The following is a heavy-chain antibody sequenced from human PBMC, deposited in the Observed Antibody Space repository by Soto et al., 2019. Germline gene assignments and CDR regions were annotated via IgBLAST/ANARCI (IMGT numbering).Heavy chain of an antibody. CDR2: ISYDGSNK. J-gene: IGHJ6*02. V-gene: IGHV3-30*18. CDR1: GFTFSSYG. D-gene: IGHD1-26*01. Sequence: QVQLVESGGGVVQPGRSLRLSCAASGFTFSSYGMHWVRQAPGKGLEWVAVISYDGSNKYYADSVKGRFTISRDNSKNSLYLKMNSLRAEDTAVYYCAKDRKWELLYYYYGMDVWGQGTTVTVSS. CDR3: AKDRKWELLYYYYGMDV.